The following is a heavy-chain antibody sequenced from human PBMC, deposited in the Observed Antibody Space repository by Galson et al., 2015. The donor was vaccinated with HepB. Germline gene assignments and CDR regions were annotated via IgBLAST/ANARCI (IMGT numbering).Heavy chain of an antibody. CDR3: TTEGTPGYDYVWGSYRASFDY. CDR2: IKSKTDGGTT. J-gene: IGHJ4*02. CDR1: GFTFSNAW. V-gene: IGHV3-15*01. D-gene: IGHD3-16*02. Sequence: SLRLSCAASGFTFSNAWMSWVRQAPGKGLEWVGRIKSKTDGGTTDYAAPVKGRFTISRDDPKNTLYLQMNSLKTEDTAVYYCTTEGTPGYDYVWGSYRASFDYWGQGTLVTVSS.